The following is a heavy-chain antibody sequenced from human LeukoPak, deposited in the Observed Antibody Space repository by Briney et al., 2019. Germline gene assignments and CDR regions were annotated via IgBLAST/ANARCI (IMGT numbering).Heavy chain of an antibody. CDR1: GRTFSGYY. Sequence: SETLSLTCAVYGRTFSGYYWSWIRQPPGKGLEWIGEINHSGSTNYNPSLKSRVTISVDTSKNQFSLKLSSVTAADTAVYYCASDVSGGYYYLDYLGQGTLVTVSS. V-gene: IGHV4-34*01. J-gene: IGHJ4*02. CDR3: ASDVSGGYYYLDY. CDR2: INHSGST. D-gene: IGHD6-19*01.